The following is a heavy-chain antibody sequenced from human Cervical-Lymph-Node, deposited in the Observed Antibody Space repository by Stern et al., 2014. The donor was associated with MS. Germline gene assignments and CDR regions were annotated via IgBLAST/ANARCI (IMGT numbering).Heavy chain of an antibody. Sequence: QLQLQESGPGLVKPSETLSLTCTVSGASITDYYWNWVRQPPGKGLEWIGYVHSSETSRYNPSLHSRVTTSIDTSKNQFSLKVTSVTAADMAVYFCARWSGWTDGFDAWGQGTLVTVSS. CDR1: GASITDYY. J-gene: IGHJ5*02. CDR2: VHSSETS. V-gene: IGHV4-59*01. D-gene: IGHD6-19*01. CDR3: ARWSGWTDGFDA.